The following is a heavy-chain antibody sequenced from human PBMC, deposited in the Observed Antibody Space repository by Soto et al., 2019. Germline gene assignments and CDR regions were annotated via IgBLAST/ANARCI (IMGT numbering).Heavy chain of an antibody. V-gene: IGHV4-30-4*01. D-gene: IGHD2-8*01. CDR1: GGSISSGDYY. J-gene: IGHJ4*02. CDR2: ILYSGTT. Sequence: QVQLQESGPGLVKPSQTLSLTCTVSGGSISSGDYYWSWIRQPPGKGLEWIGYILYSGTTNYNPSLESRLTISVDTSKNQFSLKLTSVTAEDAAVYYCARNGALDYWGRGTLVTVSS. CDR3: ARNGALDY.